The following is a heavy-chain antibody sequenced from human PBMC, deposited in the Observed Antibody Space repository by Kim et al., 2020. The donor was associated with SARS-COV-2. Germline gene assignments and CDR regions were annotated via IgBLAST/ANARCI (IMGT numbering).Heavy chain of an antibody. J-gene: IGHJ4*02. CDR3: ATAWGTTTWKHFDH. Sequence: GGSLRLSCVVSGFPFHDHYMTWIRQAPGKRLEWISYITSSGLSTSYADPVRGRFTVSRDNAKNLLYLQMNSLRADDTAMYYCATAWGTTTWKHFDHWGLG. CDR1: GFPFHDHY. CDR2: ITSSGLST. V-gene: IGHV3-11*01. D-gene: IGHD1-1*01.